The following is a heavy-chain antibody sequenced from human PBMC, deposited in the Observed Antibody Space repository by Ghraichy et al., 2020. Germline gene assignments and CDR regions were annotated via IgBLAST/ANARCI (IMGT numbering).Heavy chain of an antibody. J-gene: IGHJ6*02. CDR3: ARDKYCSSTSCSYGMDV. Sequence: GGSLRLSCAASGFTFSSYSMNWGRQAPGKGLEWVSYISSSSSTIYYADSVKGRFTISRDNAKNSLYRQMNSLRDEDTAVYYCARDKYCSSTSCSYGMDVWGQGTTLTVSS. V-gene: IGHV3-48*02. CDR1: GFTFSSYS. CDR2: ISSSSSTI. D-gene: IGHD2-2*01.